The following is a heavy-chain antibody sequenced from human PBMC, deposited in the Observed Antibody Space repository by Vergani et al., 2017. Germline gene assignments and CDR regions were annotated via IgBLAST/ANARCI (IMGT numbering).Heavy chain of an antibody. CDR2: IKQDGSEK. D-gene: IGHD6-13*01. J-gene: IGHJ4*02. CDR1: GFTFSSYW. V-gene: IGHV3-7*01. Sequence: EVQLVESGGGLVQPGGSLRLSCAASGFTFSSYWMSWVRQAPGKGLEWVANIKQDGSEKYYVDSVKGRFTISRDNAKNSLYLQMNSLRAEDTAVYYCAKGWAYAASGVDQWGQGTLVTVSS. CDR3: AKGWAYAASGVDQ.